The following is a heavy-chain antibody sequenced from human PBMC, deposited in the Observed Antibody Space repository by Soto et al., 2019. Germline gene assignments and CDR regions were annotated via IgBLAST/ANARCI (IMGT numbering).Heavy chain of an antibody. J-gene: IGHJ4*02. CDR3: ARWYGGNSGGAGTFDY. V-gene: IGHV4-34*01. D-gene: IGHD2-21*02. Sequence: QVQLQQWGAGLLKPSETLSLTCAVYGGSFSGYYWSWIRQPPGKGLEWIGEINHSGSTNYNPSLKARVSISVGTSKNQFSLKLSSVTAADTAVYYCARWYGGNSGGAGTFDYWGQGTLVTVSS. CDR1: GGSFSGYY. CDR2: INHSGST.